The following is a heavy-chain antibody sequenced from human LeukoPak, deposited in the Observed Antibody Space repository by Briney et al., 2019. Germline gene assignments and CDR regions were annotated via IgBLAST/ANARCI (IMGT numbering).Heavy chain of an antibody. D-gene: IGHD7-27*01. J-gene: IGHJ4*02. V-gene: IGHV3-21*01. CDR2: IGSSSSVT. CDR1: GFSFSSYA. CDR3: ARDRLGTPTSGDY. Sequence: GGSLRLSCAASGFSFSSYAMNWVRQAPGKGLEWVAYIGSSSSVTYYEDSVKGRFTVSRDNAKNSLYLQMNSLRAEDTAVYYCARDRLGTPTSGDYWGQGTLVTVSS.